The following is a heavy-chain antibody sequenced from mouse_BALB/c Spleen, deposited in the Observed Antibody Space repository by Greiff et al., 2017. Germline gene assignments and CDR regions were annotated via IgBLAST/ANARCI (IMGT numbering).Heavy chain of an antibody. CDR2: IYPGSGST. CDR1: GYTFTSYW. J-gene: IGHJ2*01. Sequence: LQQPGSELVRPGASVKLSCKASGYTFTSYWMHWVKQRPGQGLEWIGNIYPGSGSTNYDEKFKSKATLTVDTSSSTAYMQLSSLTSEDSAVYYCTRHYYGYVDYWGQGTTRTVSS. CDR3: TRHYYGYVDY. V-gene: IGHV1S22*01. D-gene: IGHD1-2*01.